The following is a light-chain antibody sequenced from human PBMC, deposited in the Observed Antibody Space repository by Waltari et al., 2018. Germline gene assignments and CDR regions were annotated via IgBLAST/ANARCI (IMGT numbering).Light chain of an antibody. CDR3: QSYDSSLSAWV. Sequence: QSVLTQSPSMSGAPGQRVTISCTGSRPNIGAGYDVHWYQQLPGTAPKLIIYGNSNRPSGVPDRFSGSKSGTSASLAITGLQAEDEADYYCQSYDSSLSAWVFGGGTKLTVL. CDR2: GNS. J-gene: IGLJ3*02. V-gene: IGLV1-40*01. CDR1: RPNIGAGYD.